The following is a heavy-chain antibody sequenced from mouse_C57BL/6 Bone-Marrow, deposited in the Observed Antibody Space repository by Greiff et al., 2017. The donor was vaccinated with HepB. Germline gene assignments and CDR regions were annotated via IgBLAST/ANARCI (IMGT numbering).Heavy chain of an antibody. CDR1: GYTFTDYY. CDR3: ARSGGYYYGSSPFAY. J-gene: IGHJ3*01. D-gene: IGHD1-1*01. V-gene: IGHV1-76*01. Sequence: VKLVESGAELVRPGASVKLSCKASGYTFTDYYINWVKQRPGQGLEWIARIYPGSGNTYYNEKFKGKATLTAEKSSSTAYMQLSSLTSEDSAVYFCARSGGYYYGSSPFAYWGQGTLVTVSA. CDR2: IYPGSGNT.